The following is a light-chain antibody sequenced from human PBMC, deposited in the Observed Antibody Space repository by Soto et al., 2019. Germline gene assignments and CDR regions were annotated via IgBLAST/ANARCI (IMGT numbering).Light chain of an antibody. CDR3: HQYYSFPLS. V-gene: IGKV4-1*01. CDR2: WAS. Sequence: DIVMTQSPESLAVSLGERATLNCRSSQSVLDTSDSKNYLAWFQHKPGQPPKLLIYWASTRESGVPDRFIGSWSGTDFTLTISGLQAEDLAVYYCHQYYSFPLSFGGGTKVEIK. J-gene: IGKJ4*02. CDR1: QSVLDTSDSKNY.